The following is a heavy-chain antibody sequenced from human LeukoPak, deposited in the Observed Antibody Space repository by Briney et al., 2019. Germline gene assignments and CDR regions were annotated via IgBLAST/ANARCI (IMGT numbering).Heavy chain of an antibody. J-gene: IGHJ4*02. D-gene: IGHD6-13*01. V-gene: IGHV3-30*18. CDR3: AKDSAAYLDY. Sequence: GGSLRLSCAASGFTFSSYSVHWVRQAPGKGLEWVAVISYDGSNKYYAASVKERFTISRDNSKNTLYLKMNILRAEDTAVYYCAKDSAAYLDYWGQGTLVTVSS. CDR2: ISYDGSNK. CDR1: GFTFSSYS.